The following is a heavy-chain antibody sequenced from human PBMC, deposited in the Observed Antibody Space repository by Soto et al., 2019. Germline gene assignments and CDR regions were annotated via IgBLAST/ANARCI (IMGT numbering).Heavy chain of an antibody. CDR2: ISPIFNTT. CDR1: GGTFIAYA. D-gene: IGHD6-25*01. CDR3: ASGSASSDYYFYDVDV. J-gene: IGHJ6*02. V-gene: IGHV1-69*12. Sequence: VQWVQSGTEVKKPGSSVKISCKASGGTFIAYAINWVRLAPGHGLQWMGGISPIFNTTDYAPNFQGRLTITADESTRTVYMELSSLTSDDTAVYFCASGSASSDYYFYDVDVWGQGTTVTVSS.